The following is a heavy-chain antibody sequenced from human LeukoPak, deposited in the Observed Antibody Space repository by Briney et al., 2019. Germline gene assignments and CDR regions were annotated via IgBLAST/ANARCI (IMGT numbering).Heavy chain of an antibody. CDR2: IKSKTDGGTT. CDR1: GFTFSNAW. V-gene: IGHV3-15*01. Sequence: PRGSLRLSCAASGFTFSNAWMSWVRQAPGKGLEWVGRIKSKTDGGTTDYAAPVKGRFTISRDDSKNTLYLQMNSLKTEDTAVYYCTTWLLWFGELLSFDIWGQGTMVTVSS. D-gene: IGHD3-10*01. J-gene: IGHJ3*02. CDR3: TTWLLWFGELLSFDI.